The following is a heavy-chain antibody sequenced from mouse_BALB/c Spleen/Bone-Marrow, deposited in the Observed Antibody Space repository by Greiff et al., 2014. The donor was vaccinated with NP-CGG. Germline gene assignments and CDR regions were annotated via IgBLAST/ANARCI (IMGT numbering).Heavy chain of an antibody. D-gene: IGHD2-3*01. CDR2: IFPGDNST. J-gene: IGHJ4*01. V-gene: IGHV1S56*01. Sequence: QVHVKQSGAELVKPGASVKLSCKASGYTFTSYDINWVRQRPEQGLEWIGWIFPGDNSTKYNEKFKGKATLTTDKSSSTAYMQLSRLTSEDTAVYFCAQDGLQPGMDYWGQGTSVTVSS. CDR3: AQDGLQPGMDY. CDR1: GYTFTSYD.